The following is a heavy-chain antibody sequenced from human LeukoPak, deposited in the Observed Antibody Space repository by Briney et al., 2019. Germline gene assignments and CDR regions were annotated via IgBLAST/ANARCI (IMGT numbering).Heavy chain of an antibody. V-gene: IGHV7-4-1*02. CDR1: GYTFTGYY. D-gene: IGHD1-26*01. J-gene: IGHJ4*02. CDR3: ARDQFFFGGSYGGSSY. Sequence: ASVKVSCKASGYTFTGYYMHWVRQAPGQGLEWMGWINTNTGNPTYAQGFTGRFVFSLDTSVSTAYLQISSLKAEDTAVYYCARDQFFFGGSYGGSSYWGQGTLVTVSS. CDR2: INTNTGNP.